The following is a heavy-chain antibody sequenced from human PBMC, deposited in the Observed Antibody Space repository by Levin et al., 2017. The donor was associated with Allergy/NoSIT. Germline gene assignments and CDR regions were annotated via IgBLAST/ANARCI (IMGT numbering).Heavy chain of an antibody. CDR3: ARVVPYYDSSGPVDY. CDR2: IYYSGST. D-gene: IGHD3-22*01. CDR1: GGSISSYY. J-gene: IGHJ4*02. Sequence: SQTLSLTCTVSGGSISSYYWSWIRQPPGKGLEWIGYIYYSGSTNYNPSLKSRVTISVDTSKNQFSLKLSSVTAADTAVYYCARVVPYYDSSGPVDYWGQGTLVTVSS. V-gene: IGHV4-59*01.